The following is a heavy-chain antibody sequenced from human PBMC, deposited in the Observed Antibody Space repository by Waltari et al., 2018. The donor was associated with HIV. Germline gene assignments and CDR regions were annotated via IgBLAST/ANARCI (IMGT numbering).Heavy chain of an antibody. CDR3: ARYHVSPDDYGGNPRIFDYFDL. D-gene: IGHD4-17*01. CDR1: GFNFNTFW. Sequence: EVQLVQSGAEVKKPGESLKISCAASGFNFNTFWIGWVRQMPGKGLEYLGMIYPSDSETKYSPSVQGNVVISVDKSIDTAYLHWNSLEASDAAMYFCARYHVSPDDYGGNPRIFDYFDLWGQGTQVTVS. J-gene: IGHJ4*02. CDR2: IYPSDSET. V-gene: IGHV5-51*01.